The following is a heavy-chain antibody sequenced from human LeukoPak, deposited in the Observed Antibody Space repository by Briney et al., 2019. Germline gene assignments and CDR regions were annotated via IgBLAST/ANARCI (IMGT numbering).Heavy chain of an antibody. CDR1: GGSISSRNYY. CDR2: ISYSEST. CDR3: ARHYYDFWSGYSYYFDY. J-gene: IGHJ4*02. Sequence: PSETLSLTCTVSGGSISSRNYYWGWIRQPPKKGLEWIGTISYSESTYYNPSLKSRVTISVDTSKNQFSQKLSSVTAADTAVYFCARHYYDFWSGYSYYFDYWGQGTLVTVSS. V-gene: IGHV4-39*01. D-gene: IGHD3-3*01.